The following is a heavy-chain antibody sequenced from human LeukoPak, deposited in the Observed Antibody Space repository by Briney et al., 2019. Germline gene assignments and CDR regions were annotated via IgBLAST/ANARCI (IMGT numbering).Heavy chain of an antibody. V-gene: IGHV1-18*01. J-gene: IGHJ4*01. Sequence: ASVKVSCKTSGYTFSNYGISWVRQATGQGLEWMRWITAYNGNRLYAQRFQGRITLTTDTSTSTSYMELRSLEYDDTAIYYCARDNDKVVDHWGQGTLVTVSS. CDR1: GYTFSNYG. CDR3: ARDNDKVVDH. D-gene: IGHD1-1*01. CDR2: ITAYNGNR.